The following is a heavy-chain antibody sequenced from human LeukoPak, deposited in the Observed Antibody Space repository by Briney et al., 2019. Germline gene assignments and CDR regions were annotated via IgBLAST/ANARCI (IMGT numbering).Heavy chain of an antibody. D-gene: IGHD5-24*01. J-gene: IGHJ4*02. CDR3: ARSVSAGDGYNWGFDY. CDR2: ISSSSYI. Sequence: PGGSLRLSCAASGFTFSSYSMNWVRQAPGKGLEWVSSISSSSYIYYADSVKGRFTISRDNAKNSLYLQMNSLRAEDTAVYYCARSVSAGDGYNWGFDYWGQGTLVTVSS. CDR1: GFTFSSYS. V-gene: IGHV3-21*01.